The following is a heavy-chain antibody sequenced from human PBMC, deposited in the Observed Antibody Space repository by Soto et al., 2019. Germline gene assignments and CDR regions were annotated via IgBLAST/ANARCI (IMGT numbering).Heavy chain of an antibody. V-gene: IGHV1-69*01. CDR3: ARARDYDLLTAREYSLDV. Sequence: QVQLVQSGAEVRKPGSSVNVSGKVSGGSFRNYGITWVRQAPGQGLEWMGGIMPIFGTANYAQKLRGRVTIVADESTSTAYMELSSLRSEDTAIYFCARARDYDLLTAREYSLDVWGQGTTVIVSS. CDR1: GGSFRNYG. J-gene: IGHJ6*02. D-gene: IGHD3-9*01. CDR2: IMPIFGTA.